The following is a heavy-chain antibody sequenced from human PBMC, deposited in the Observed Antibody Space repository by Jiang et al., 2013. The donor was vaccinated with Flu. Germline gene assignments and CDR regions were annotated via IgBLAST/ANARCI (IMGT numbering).Heavy chain of an antibody. D-gene: IGHD3-3*01. CDR1: GFTFTSYA. Sequence: VQLLESGGGLVQPGGSLRLSCAASGFTFTSYAMSWVRQAPGKGLEWGSAISGSGDSTYYADSVKGRFTISRDNSKNTLYLQMNSLRAEDTAVYYCAKRGYDFWSGYGYHFDYVGPGNPGHRL. J-gene: IGHJ4*02. CDR3: AKRGYDFWSGYGYHFDY. CDR2: ISGSGDST. V-gene: IGHV3-23*01.